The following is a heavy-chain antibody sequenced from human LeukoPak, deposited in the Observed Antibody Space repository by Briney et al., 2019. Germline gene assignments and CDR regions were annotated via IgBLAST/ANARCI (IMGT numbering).Heavy chain of an antibody. CDR2: ISGSGGST. J-gene: IGHJ4*02. V-gene: IGHV3-23*01. Sequence: SGGSLRLSCAASGFTFSSYAMSWVRQAPGKGLEWVSAISGSGGSTYYADSVKGRYTISRDNSKNTLYLQMNSLRAEDTAVYYCAKFTPSPQQLVQFDYWGQGTLVTVSS. CDR3: AKFTPSPQQLVQFDY. CDR1: GFTFSSYA. D-gene: IGHD6-13*01.